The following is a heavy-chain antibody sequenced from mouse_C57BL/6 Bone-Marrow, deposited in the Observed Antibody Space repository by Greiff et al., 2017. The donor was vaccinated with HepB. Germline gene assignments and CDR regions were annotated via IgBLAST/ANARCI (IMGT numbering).Heavy chain of an antibody. CDR3: ARVYDYDVYYAMDY. V-gene: IGHV1-39*01. Sequence: VQLQHSGPELVKPGASVKISCKASGYSFTDYNMNWVKQSNGKSLEWIGVINPNYGTTSYNQKFKGKATLTVDQSSSTAYMQLNSLTSEDSAVYYCARVYDYDVYYAMDYWGQGTSVTVSS. CDR1: GYSFTDYN. D-gene: IGHD2-4*01. J-gene: IGHJ4*01. CDR2: INPNYGTT.